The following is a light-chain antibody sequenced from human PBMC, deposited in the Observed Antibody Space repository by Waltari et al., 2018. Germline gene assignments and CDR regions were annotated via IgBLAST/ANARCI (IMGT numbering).Light chain of an antibody. V-gene: IGLV2-14*01. J-gene: IGLJ3*02. CDR2: VVS. Sequence: QSALTQPASVSGSPGPSITISRNGTSRHGGGYNYVSWYQQHPGKTPKLMIYVVSKRPAGVSTRFSGSKSGNTASLTISGHQAEDEADYYCSSYTSSSTLVFGGGTKLTVL. CDR1: SRHGGGYNY. CDR3: SSYTSSSTLV.